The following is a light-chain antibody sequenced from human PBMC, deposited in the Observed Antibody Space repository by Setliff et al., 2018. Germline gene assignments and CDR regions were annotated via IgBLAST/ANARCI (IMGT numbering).Light chain of an antibody. CDR3: QSYDSSNRV. J-gene: IGLJ2*01. CDR1: SGSIASNY. Sequence: NFMLTQPPSVSESPGKTVTISCTRSSGSIASNYAQWYQQRPGSSPTTVIYEDNQRPSGVPDRFSGSIDSSSNSASLTISGLKTEDEADYYCQSYDSSNRVFGGGTKVTVL. V-gene: IGLV6-57*01. CDR2: EDN.